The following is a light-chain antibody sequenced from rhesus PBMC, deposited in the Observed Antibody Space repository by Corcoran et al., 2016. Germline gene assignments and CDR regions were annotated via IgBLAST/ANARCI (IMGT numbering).Light chain of an antibody. CDR1: QDISNA. CDR3: QQGYSTPFT. Sequence: DIQMSQSPSSLSASVGDKVTITCRASQDISNALAWYQQKPGKVPNLLIYAASSLESGVPSRFSGSRSGTDFTLTISSLQPEDFATYSCQQGYSTPFTFGPGTKLDIK. CDR2: AAS. J-gene: IGKJ3*01. V-gene: IGKV1-33*02.